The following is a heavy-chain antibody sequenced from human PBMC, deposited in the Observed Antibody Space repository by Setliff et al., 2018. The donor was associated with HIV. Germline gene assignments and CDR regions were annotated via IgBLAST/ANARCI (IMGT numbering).Heavy chain of an antibody. D-gene: IGHD6-13*01. CDR2: ISGSGGST. CDR1: GFTFSTYA. J-gene: IGHJ6*02. V-gene: IGHV3-23*01. Sequence: GESLKISCAVSGFTFSTYAMSWVRQAPGKGLEWVSTISGSGGSTFYADSVKGRFTISRDNSKNTLYLQMNSLRAEDTAVYYCAVPPYSSSWYYYYGMDVWGQGTTVTVSS. CDR3: AVPPYSSSWYYYYGMDV.